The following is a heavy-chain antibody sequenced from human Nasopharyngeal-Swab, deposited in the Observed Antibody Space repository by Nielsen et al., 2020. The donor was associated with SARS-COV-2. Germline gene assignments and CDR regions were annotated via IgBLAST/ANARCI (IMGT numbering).Heavy chain of an antibody. J-gene: IGHJ4*02. CDR1: GFTFGDYA. CDR3: TRAWFGELTLA. Sequence: GESLKISCTASGFTFGDYAMSWFRQAPGKGLEWVGFISSKAYGGTTEYAASVKGRFTISRDDSKSIAYLQMNSLNTEDTAVYYCTRAWFGELTLAWGQGTLVTVSS. D-gene: IGHD3-10*01. V-gene: IGHV3-49*03. CDR2: ISSKAYGGTT.